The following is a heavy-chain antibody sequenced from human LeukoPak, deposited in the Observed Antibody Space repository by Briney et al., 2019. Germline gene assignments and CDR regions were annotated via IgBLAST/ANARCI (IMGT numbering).Heavy chain of an antibody. D-gene: IGHD7-27*01. CDR1: GFTFSRHA. J-gene: IGHJ4*02. CDR3: AKGGDELDY. CDR2: IDRSGADT. V-gene: IGHV3-23*01. Sequence: GGSLRLSCAASGFTFSRHAMSWVRQAPGRGLEWVSTIDRSGADTYYRDSVKGRFTISRDNSKSTLYLQMYSLRAEDTAIYYCAKGGDELDYWGQGTLVTVSS.